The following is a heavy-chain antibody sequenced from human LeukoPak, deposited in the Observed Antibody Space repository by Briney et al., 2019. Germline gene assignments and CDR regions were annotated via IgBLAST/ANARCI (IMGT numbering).Heavy chain of an antibody. D-gene: IGHD6-6*01. CDR3: ARQGVRSCFDY. Sequence: PSETLSLTCTVSGGSISSSSYYWGWIRQPPGKGLEWIGSIYYSGSTYYNPSLKSRVTISVDTSKNQFSLKLSSVTAADTAVYYCARQGVRSCFDYWGQGTLVTVSS. CDR1: GGSISSSSYY. CDR2: IYYSGST. J-gene: IGHJ4*02. V-gene: IGHV4-39*07.